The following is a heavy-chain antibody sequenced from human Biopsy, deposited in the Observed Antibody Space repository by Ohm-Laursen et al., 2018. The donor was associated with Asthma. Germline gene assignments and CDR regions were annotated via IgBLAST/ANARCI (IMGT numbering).Heavy chain of an antibody. CDR2: INSIFGAT. Sequence: VKISCNSLGGTFNTYVIGWVRHAPGQGLEWMGGINSIFGATTYPQKFQDRVTITADDSTSTVYMELSSLRSEDTAVYYCARKAGSCISRTCYSLDFWGQGTLITVSS. V-gene: IGHV1-69*13. CDR3: ARKAGSCISRTCYSLDF. D-gene: IGHD2-2*01. CDR1: GGTFNTYV. J-gene: IGHJ4*02.